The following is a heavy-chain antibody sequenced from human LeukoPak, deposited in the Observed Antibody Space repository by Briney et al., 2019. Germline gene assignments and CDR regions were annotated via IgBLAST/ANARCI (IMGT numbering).Heavy chain of an antibody. CDR3: AEAVAGTDNWFDP. J-gene: IGHJ5*02. Sequence: SQTLSLTCAVSGGSISSGGYSWSWIRQPPGKGLEWIGYIYHSGSTYYNPSLKSRVTISVDTSKNQFSLKLSSVTAADTAVYYCAEAVAGTDNWFDPWGQGTLVTVSS. CDR1: GGSISSGGYS. V-gene: IGHV4-30-2*01. D-gene: IGHD6-19*01. CDR2: IYHSGST.